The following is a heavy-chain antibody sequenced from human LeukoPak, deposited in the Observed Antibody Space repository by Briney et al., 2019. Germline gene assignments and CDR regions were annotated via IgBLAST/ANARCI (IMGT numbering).Heavy chain of an antibody. Sequence: PSETLSLTCTVSGCSITNYYWSWIRPPPGKGPEWIGYFFYSGSTNYKPSLKSRVTISVDTSKNHFSLKLSSVTAADTAVYYCARGRWYYDNSGYREQYSDYWGQGTLVTVSS. CDR2: FFYSGST. V-gene: IGHV4-59*01. D-gene: IGHD3-22*01. J-gene: IGHJ4*02. CDR1: GCSITNYY. CDR3: ARGRWYYDNSGYREQYSDY.